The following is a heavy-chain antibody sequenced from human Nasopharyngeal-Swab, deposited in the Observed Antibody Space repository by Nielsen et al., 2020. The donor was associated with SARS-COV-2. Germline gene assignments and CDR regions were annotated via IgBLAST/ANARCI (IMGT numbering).Heavy chain of an antibody. J-gene: IGHJ6*02. Sequence: GEFLKISCAASGFTFSSYAMHWVRQAPGKGLEWVAVISYDGSNKYYADSVKGRFTISRDNSKNTLYLQMNSLRAEDTAVYYCARVDYGGNSFGMDVWGQGTTVTVSS. CDR3: ARVDYGGNSFGMDV. CDR1: GFTFSSYA. V-gene: IGHV3-30*04. D-gene: IGHD4-23*01. CDR2: ISYDGSNK.